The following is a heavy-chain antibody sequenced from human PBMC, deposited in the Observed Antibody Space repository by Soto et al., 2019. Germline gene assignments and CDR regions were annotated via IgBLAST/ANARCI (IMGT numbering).Heavy chain of an antibody. CDR2: VSAYNGNT. D-gene: IGHD3-9*01. CDR3: ASRYYDIFIVYHGPHNGMDV. CDR1: GYTFTDFG. V-gene: IGHV1-18*01. Sequence: ASVKVSCKASGYTFTDFGLIWVRQAPGQGPEWMGWVSAYNGNTKYAQKVQGRVTMTTDTSTSTAYMELRSLRSDDTAVYYCASRYYDIFIVYHGPHNGMDVWAQGTTVTVSS. J-gene: IGHJ6*02.